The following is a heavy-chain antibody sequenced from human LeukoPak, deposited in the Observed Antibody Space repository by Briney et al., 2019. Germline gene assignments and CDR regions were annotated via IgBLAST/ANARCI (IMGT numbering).Heavy chain of an antibody. CDR1: GFMFSNYW. D-gene: IGHD3-3*01. Sequence: GSLRLSCAASGFMFSNYWMNWVRQAPGKGLEWVANIKPDGSDKYYLDSIKGRFTISRDNAKNSLFLQLSSLRSGDTAVYFCARVDDDLDAFDLWGQGTLVTVSS. CDR2: IKPDGSDK. V-gene: IGHV3-7*01. CDR3: ARVDDDLDAFDL. J-gene: IGHJ3*01.